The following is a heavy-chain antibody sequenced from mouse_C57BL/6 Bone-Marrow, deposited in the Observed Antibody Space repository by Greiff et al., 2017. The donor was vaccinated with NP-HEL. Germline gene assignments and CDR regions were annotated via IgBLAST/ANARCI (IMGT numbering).Heavy chain of an antibody. J-gene: IGHJ3*01. CDR2: LLPGSGST. D-gene: IGHD2-3*01. CDR3: ARDDGYYEWFAY. CDR1: GYTFTGYW. V-gene: IGHV1-9*01. Sequence: QVQLQQSGAELMKPGASVKLSCKATGYTFTGYWIEWVKQRPGHGLEWIGELLPGSGSTNYIEKFKGTATFTADTSSNTAYMQLSSLTTEDSAIYYYARDDGYYEWFAYWGQGTLVTVSA.